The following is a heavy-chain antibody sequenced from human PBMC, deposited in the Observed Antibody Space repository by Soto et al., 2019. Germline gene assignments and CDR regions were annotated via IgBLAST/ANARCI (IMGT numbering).Heavy chain of an antibody. Sequence: QVQLVESGGGVVQPGRSLRLSCAASGFTFRSYGMHWVRQAPGKGLEWVAVISYDGSNKYYADSVKGRFTVSRDNSKNTLYLQMNSLRAEDSAVFYCAKDRASCVYYFRGGWFDPWGQGTLVTVSS. V-gene: IGHV3-30*18. J-gene: IGHJ5*02. CDR3: AKDRASCVYYFRGGWFDP. CDR1: GFTFRSYG. CDR2: ISYDGSNK. D-gene: IGHD3-22*01.